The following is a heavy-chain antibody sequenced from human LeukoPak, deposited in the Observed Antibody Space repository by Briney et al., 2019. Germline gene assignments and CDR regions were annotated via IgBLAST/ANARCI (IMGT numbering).Heavy chain of an antibody. Sequence: GGSLRLSCAASGFIVSSDYMTWDRQAPGKGLEWVSVIHTDGITHYADSVKGRFTISRDKSTNTLYLQMDSLRAEDTAVYYCARHDYAEYWGQGTLVTVSS. V-gene: IGHV3-53*01. CDR3: ARHDYAEY. CDR1: GFIVSSDY. CDR2: IHTDGIT. J-gene: IGHJ4*02.